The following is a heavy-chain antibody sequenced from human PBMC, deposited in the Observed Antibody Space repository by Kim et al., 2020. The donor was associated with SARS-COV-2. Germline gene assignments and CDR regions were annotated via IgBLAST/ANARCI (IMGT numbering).Heavy chain of an antibody. V-gene: IGHV4-4*02. CDR2: T. J-gene: IGHJ5*02. Sequence: TNYNPSLKERVTISVDKSKNQFSLKLSSVTAADTAVYYCARGDDGNWFDPWGQGTLVTVSS. CDR3: ARGDDGNWFDP.